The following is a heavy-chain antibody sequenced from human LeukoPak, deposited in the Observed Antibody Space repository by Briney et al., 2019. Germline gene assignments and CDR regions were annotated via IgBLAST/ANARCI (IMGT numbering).Heavy chain of an antibody. CDR3: ARDDDSSGYYDAFDI. V-gene: IGHV1-58*02. CDR1: GFTFTSSA. Sequence: SVKVSCRASGFTFTSSAMQWVRQARGQRLEWIGWIVVGSGNTNYAQKFQERVTITRDMSTSTAYMELSSLRSEDTAVYYCARDDDSSGYYDAFDIWGQGTMVTVSS. J-gene: IGHJ3*02. D-gene: IGHD3-22*01. CDR2: IVVGSGNT.